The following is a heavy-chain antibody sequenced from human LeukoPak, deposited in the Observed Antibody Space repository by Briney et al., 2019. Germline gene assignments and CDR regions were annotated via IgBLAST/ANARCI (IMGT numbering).Heavy chain of an antibody. Sequence: SQTLSLTCTVSGGSISSGDYYWSWIRQPPGKGLEWIGHIYYSGSTYYNPSLKSRVTISVDTSKNQFSLKLSSVTAADTAVYYCARGVAARLRGLDYYYYYMDVWGKGTTVTVSS. CDR1: GGSISSGDYY. CDR2: IYYSGST. V-gene: IGHV4-30-4*08. CDR3: ARGVAARLRGLDYYYYYMDV. D-gene: IGHD6-6*01. J-gene: IGHJ6*03.